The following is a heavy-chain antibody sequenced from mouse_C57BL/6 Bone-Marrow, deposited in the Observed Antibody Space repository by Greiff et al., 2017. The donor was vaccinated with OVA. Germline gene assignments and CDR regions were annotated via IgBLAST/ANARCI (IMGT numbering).Heavy chain of an antibody. CDR3: ASYYYGTIDY. D-gene: IGHD1-1*01. Sequence: VQLQQPGAELVKPGASVKLSCKASGYTFTSYWMKWVKQRPGQGLEWIGEIDPSDSDTNYNQKFKGKATLTVDTSSSTAYMQLSSLTSEDSAVYYCASYYYGTIDYWGQGTTLTVSS. CDR1: GYTFTSYW. V-gene: IGHV1-50*01. J-gene: IGHJ2*01. CDR2: IDPSDSDT.